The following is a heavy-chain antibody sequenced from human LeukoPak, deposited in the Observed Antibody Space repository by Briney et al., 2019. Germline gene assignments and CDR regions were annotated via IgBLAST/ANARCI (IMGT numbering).Heavy chain of an antibody. V-gene: IGHV4-4*02. CDR3: ARDKVISGWTYYFDY. Sequence: SETLSLTCAVSGGSISSSNWWSRVRQPPGKGLEWIGEIYHSGSTNYNPSLKSRVTISVDKSKNQFSLKLSSVTAADTAVYYCARDKVISGWTYYFDYWGQGTLVTVSS. D-gene: IGHD6-19*01. CDR2: IYHSGST. CDR1: GGSISSSNW. J-gene: IGHJ4*02.